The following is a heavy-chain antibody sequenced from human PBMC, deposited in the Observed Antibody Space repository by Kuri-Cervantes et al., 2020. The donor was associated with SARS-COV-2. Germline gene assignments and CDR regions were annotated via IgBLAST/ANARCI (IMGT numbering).Heavy chain of an antibody. CDR1: GGTFSSYA. V-gene: IGHV1-69*13. J-gene: IGHJ4*02. CDR2: IIPIFGTA. D-gene: IGHD3-16*01. Sequence: SVKVSCKASGGTFSSYAISWVRQAPGQGLEWMGGIIPIFGTANYAQKFQGRVTITADESTSTAYMELSSLRSEDTAVYYCASTMITFGGVSSYFDYWGQGTLVTVSS. CDR3: ASTMITFGGVSSYFDY.